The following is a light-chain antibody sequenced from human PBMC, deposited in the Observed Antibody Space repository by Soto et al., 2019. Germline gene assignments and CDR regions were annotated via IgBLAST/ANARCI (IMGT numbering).Light chain of an antibody. V-gene: IGKV1-39*01. J-gene: IGKJ1*01. CDR2: SAS. CDR1: QTINIF. CDR3: HQSHRSPRT. Sequence: DIQLTQSPSSLSASVGDRVTITRRASQTINIFLNWYQQKPGKAPNLLIHSASTLASGVPSRFSGSGSGTDFTLTISGLQPDDFATYYCHQSHRSPRTFGQGTKVEI.